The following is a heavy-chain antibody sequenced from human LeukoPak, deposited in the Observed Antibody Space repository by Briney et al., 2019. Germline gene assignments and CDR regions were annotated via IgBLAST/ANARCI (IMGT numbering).Heavy chain of an antibody. CDR2: IRYDGSNK. V-gene: IGHV3-30*02. Sequence: PGGSLRLSCAASGFTFSSYGMHWVRQAPGKGLEWVAFIRYDGSNKYYADSVKGRFTISRDNSKNILYLQVNSLRADDTAIYYCAKVQVPGSGYVDYFDHWGQGTPVTVSS. CDR1: GFTFSSYG. CDR3: AKVQVPGSGYVDYFDH. D-gene: IGHD5-12*01. J-gene: IGHJ4*02.